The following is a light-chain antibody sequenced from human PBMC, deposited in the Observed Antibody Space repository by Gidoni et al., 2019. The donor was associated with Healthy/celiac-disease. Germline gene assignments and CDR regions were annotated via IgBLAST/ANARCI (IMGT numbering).Light chain of an antibody. CDR3: QKYNSAPRT. V-gene: IGKV1-27*01. CDR1: QSISNY. CDR2: AAA. J-gene: IGKJ1*01. Sequence: TQLTQSPSSLSASVGDRVTITCRASQSISNYLAWYQRKPGKVPKLLIYAAATLQSGVPSRFSGSGSGTDFTLTISSLQPEDVATYYCQKYNSAPRTFGQGTKVEIK.